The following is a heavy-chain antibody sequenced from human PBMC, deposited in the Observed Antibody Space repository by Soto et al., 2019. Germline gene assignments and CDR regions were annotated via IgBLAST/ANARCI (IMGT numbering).Heavy chain of an antibody. V-gene: IGHV3-9*01. J-gene: IGHJ4*02. Sequence: GGSLRLSCAASGFTFDDYAMHWVRQAPGKGLEWVSGISWNSGSIGYADSVKGRFTISRDNAKNSLYLQMNSLRAEDTALYYCAKDIGVRGVILTPDYWGQGTLVTVSS. CDR2: ISWNSGSI. CDR1: GFTFDDYA. D-gene: IGHD3-10*01. CDR3: AKDIGVRGVILTPDY.